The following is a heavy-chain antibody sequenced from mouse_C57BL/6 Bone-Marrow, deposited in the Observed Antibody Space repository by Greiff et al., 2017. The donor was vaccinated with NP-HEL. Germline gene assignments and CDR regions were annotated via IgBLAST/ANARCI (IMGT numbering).Heavy chain of an antibody. Sequence: QVHVKQSGAELVKPGASVKLSCKASGYTFTEYTIHWVKQRSGQGLEWIGWFYPGSGSIKYNEKFKDKATLTADKSSSTVYMELSRLTSEDSAVYFCARHEVGLYGNYYFDYWGQGTTLTVSS. CDR3: ARHEVGLYGNYYFDY. J-gene: IGHJ2*01. CDR2: FYPGSGSI. V-gene: IGHV1-62-2*01. D-gene: IGHD2-1*01. CDR1: GYTFTEYT.